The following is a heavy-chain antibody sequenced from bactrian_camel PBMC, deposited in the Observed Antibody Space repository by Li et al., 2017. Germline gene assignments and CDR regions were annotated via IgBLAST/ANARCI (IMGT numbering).Heavy chain of an antibody. V-gene: IGHV3S53*01. J-gene: IGHJ4*01. CDR3: RQIAVAMGHRLCVQVTTAS. CDR1: AYAPANVR. Sequence: HVQLVESGGGSVQAGGSLRLSCAFDAYAPANVRMAWFRQAPGKEREGVASLASDGSSIYANSLKGRFSISKDNARNWLDLQMDSLEPGILPTTIVRQIAVAMGHRLCVQVTTASGARGPRSPSP. CDR2: LASDGSS. D-gene: IGHD2*01.